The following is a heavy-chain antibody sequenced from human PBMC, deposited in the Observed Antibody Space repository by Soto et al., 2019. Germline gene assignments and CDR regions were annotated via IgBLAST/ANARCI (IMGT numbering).Heavy chain of an antibody. Sequence: PSETLSLTCTVSGGSISSYYWSWIRQPPGKGLEWVANIKQDGSETHYVDSVKGRFTISRDNAKNSLYLQMNSLRAEDTAVYYCTRVQNYYDSGSLSFWGQGTLVTVAS. J-gene: IGHJ4*02. D-gene: IGHD3-22*01. CDR3: TRVQNYYDSGSLSF. CDR1: GGSISSYY. V-gene: IGHV3-7*01. CDR2: IKQDGSET.